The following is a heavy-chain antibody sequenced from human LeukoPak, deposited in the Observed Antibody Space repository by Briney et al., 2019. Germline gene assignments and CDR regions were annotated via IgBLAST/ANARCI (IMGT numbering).Heavy chain of an antibody. CDR1: GGSINSYW. D-gene: IGHD3-16*02. J-gene: IGHJ4*02. Sequence: SETLSLTCSVSGGSINSYWWSWIRQPAGKGLEFIGRIYTTGMTNHNPSLKSRVSMSVDTSKNQFSLELRSVTAADTAVYFCARAGYTISSYRFDYWGQGALVTVSS. CDR3: ARAGYTISSYRFDY. V-gene: IGHV4-4*07. CDR2: IYTTGMT.